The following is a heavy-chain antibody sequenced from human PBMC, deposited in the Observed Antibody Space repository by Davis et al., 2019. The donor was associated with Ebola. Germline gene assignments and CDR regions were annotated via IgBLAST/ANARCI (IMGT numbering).Heavy chain of an antibody. D-gene: IGHD6-19*01. CDR2: IIPIFGTA. J-gene: IGHJ5*02. Sequence: SVKVSCKASGGTFSSYAISWVRQAPGQGLEWMGGIIPIFGTANYAQKFQGRVTMTTDTSTSTAYMELSSLRSEDTAVYYCAREPIAVAGVFDPWGQGTLVTVSS. CDR3: AREPIAVAGVFDP. CDR1: GGTFSSYA. V-gene: IGHV1-69*05.